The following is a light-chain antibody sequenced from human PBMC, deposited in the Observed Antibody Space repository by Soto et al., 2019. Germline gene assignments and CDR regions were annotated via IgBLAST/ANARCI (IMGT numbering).Light chain of an antibody. CDR3: QQYVNWSPLT. CDR1: QSVRSN. V-gene: IGKV3-15*01. Sequence: EIVLTQSPANLSVSPGERATLSCRASQSVRSNLAWYQQKPGQAPRLLIFGATTRATNISARFTGSGSGTEFTLTISSMQSDDFAVYYCQQYVNWSPLTFGGGTKVEIK. CDR2: GAT. J-gene: IGKJ4*01.